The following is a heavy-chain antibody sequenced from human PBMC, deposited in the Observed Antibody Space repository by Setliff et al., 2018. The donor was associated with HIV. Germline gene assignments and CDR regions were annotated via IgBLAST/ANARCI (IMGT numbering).Heavy chain of an antibody. CDR1: GFTFNRYD. J-gene: IGHJ4*02. CDR3: AKDVLGYFDCQLYF. D-gene: IGHD3-9*01. Sequence: PGGSLRLSCAASGFTFNRYDITWVRQAPGKGLEWVSLISGGGDSTSYADSVKGRFTISRDNSENTVYLQISSLRAEDTAVYYCAKDVLGYFDCQLYFWGQGTLVTVSS. CDR2: ISGGGDST. V-gene: IGHV3-23*01.